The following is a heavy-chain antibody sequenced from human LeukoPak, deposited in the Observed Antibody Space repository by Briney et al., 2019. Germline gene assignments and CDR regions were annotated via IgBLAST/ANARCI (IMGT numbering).Heavy chain of an antibody. J-gene: IGHJ1*01. D-gene: IGHD2-21*01. CDR3: AKDPYCGGDCYIGFQH. V-gene: IGHV3-23*01. CDR2: ISGSGGST. CDR1: GFTFSSYA. Sequence: PGGSLRLSCAASGFTFSSYAMSWVRQAPGKGLEWVSAISGSGGSTYYADSVKGRFTISRDNSKNTLYLQMNSLRAEDTAVYYCAKDPYCGGDCYIGFQHWGQGTLVTVSS.